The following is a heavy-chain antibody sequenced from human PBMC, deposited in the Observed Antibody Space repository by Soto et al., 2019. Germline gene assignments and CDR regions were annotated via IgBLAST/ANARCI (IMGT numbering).Heavy chain of an antibody. V-gene: IGHV4-34*01. CDR3: ARRTALMGLAAAFDY. Sequence: QVQLQQWGAGLLKPSETLSLTCAVYGGSFSGYYWSWIRQPPGKGLEWIGEINHSGSTNYNPSLKSRVTISVDTSKHQFSLKLSSVTAADTAVYYCARRTALMGLAAAFDYWGQGTLVTVSS. D-gene: IGHD6-13*01. CDR1: GGSFSGYY. CDR2: INHSGST. J-gene: IGHJ4*02.